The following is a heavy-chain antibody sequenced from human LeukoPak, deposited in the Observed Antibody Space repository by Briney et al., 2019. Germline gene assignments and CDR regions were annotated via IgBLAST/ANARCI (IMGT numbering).Heavy chain of an antibody. J-gene: IGHJ4*02. D-gene: IGHD4-17*01. Sequence: DSVKGRFTISRDNSKNTLYLQINSLRAEDTAVYYCAREAAAPHGYFDYWGQGTLVTVSS. V-gene: IGHV3-30*07. CDR3: AREAAAPHGYFDY.